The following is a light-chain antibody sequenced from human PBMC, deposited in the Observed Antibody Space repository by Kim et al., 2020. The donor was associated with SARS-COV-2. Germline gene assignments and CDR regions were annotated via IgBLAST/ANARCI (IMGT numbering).Light chain of an antibody. CDR1: SSNIGSNY. V-gene: IGLV1-47*01. CDR2: RNN. J-gene: IGLJ3*02. Sequence: ELTQPPSASGTPGQRVTISCSGSSSNIGSNYVYWYQQLPGTAPKLLIYRNNQRPSGVPVRFSGSKSGTSASLAISGLRSEDEADYYCAAWDDSLSGWVFGGGTKLTVL. CDR3: AAWDDSLSGWV.